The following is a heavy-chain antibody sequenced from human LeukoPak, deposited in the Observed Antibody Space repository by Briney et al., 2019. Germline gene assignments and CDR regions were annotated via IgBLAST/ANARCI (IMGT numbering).Heavy chain of an antibody. Sequence: GGSPRLSCTTSGFTFSDYAMSWVRQTPGKGLEWVGFIRSKAYGGTTEYDASVKGRFTISRDDSKSIAYLQMNSLKTEDTAFYYCTNGLTMNPFDYWGQGTLVTVSS. J-gene: IGHJ4*02. CDR1: GFTFSDYA. CDR3: TNGLTMNPFDY. V-gene: IGHV3-49*04. CDR2: IRSKAYGGTT. D-gene: IGHD1-14*01.